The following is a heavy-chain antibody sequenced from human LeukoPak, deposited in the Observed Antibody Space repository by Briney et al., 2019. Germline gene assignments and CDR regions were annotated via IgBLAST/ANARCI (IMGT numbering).Heavy chain of an antibody. D-gene: IGHD5-18*01. V-gene: IGHV3-21*01. J-gene: IGHJ4*02. CDR1: GFTFSSYS. CDR3: ARAPYRYGPFDY. CDR2: ITSSSSYI. Sequence: GGSLRLSCAASGFTFSSYSMNWVRQAPGKGLEWVSSITSSSSYIYYADSVKGRFTISRDNAKNSLYLQMNSLRAEDTAVYYCARAPYRYGPFDYWGQGTLVTVSS.